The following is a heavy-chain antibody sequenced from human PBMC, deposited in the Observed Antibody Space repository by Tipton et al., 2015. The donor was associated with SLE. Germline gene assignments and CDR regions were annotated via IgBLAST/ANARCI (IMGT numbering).Heavy chain of an antibody. Sequence: TLSLTCAVSGGSISSSNWWSWIRQPPGKGLEWIGEINHSGSTNYNPSLKSRVTISVDTSKNQFSLKLSSVTAADTAVYYCARGRLRYFDWLFRPYYFDYWGQGTLVTVSS. J-gene: IGHJ4*02. CDR1: GGSISSSNW. CDR2: INHSGST. V-gene: IGHV4-4*02. CDR3: ARGRLRYFDWLFRPYYFDY. D-gene: IGHD3-9*01.